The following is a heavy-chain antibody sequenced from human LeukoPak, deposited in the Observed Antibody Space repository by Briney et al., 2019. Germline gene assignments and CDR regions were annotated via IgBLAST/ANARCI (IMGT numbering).Heavy chain of an antibody. CDR1: GGSISRSSYY. CDR3: PRDYRVSLSDTSPDDAFDV. CDR2: VSYSGNT. D-gene: IGHD3-16*02. J-gene: IGHJ3*01. V-gene: IGHV4-39*07. Sequence: SETLSLTCTVSGGSISRSSYYWGWIRQTPGMGLEWIGSVSYSGNTDYNPSLKSRVTISVDTSKNLFSLRLTSVTAADTAVYYCPRDYRVSLSDTSPDDAFDVWGQGTVVTVSS.